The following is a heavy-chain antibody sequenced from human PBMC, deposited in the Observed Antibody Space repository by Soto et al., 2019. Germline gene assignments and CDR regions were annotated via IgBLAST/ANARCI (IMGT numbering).Heavy chain of an antibody. J-gene: IGHJ4*02. CDR1: GGSISSGGHY. CDR2: IYDSGTT. Sequence: SETLSLACTVSGGSISSGGHYWGWIRQQPGKGLEWIGYIYDSGTTYYNPSLKSRVSISIDTSKNQFSLKLTSVTAADTAVYYCARDRTFDYWGQGTLVTVSS. V-gene: IGHV4-31*03. CDR3: ARDRTFDY.